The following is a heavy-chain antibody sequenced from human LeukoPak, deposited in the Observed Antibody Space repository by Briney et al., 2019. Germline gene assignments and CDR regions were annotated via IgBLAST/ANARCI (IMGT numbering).Heavy chain of an antibody. D-gene: IGHD6-13*01. V-gene: IGHV4-61*02. CDR3: ARGTPIAAVYPAFDY. CDR2: IYTSGST. Sequence: PSQTLSLTCTVSGGSISSGSYYWSWIRQPAGKGLEWIGRIYTSGSTNYNPSLKSRVTISVDTSKNQFSLKLSSVTAADTAVYYCARGTPIAAVYPAFDYWGQGTLVTVSS. CDR1: GGSISSGSYY. J-gene: IGHJ4*02.